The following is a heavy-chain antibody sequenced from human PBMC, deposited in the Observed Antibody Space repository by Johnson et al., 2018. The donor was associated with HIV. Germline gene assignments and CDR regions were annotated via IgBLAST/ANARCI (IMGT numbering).Heavy chain of an antibody. CDR1: GFTVGSNY. CDR3: ARGYILTGYSGAFDM. J-gene: IGHJ3*02. D-gene: IGHD3-9*01. Sequence: EVQLVESGGGLVQPGGSLRLSCAASGFTVGSNYMNWVRQAPGKGLEWVSVIYSGGSTHFADSVQGRFTISRDNSKNTVYLQMNSLRAEDTAVYYCARGYILTGYSGAFDMWGQGTMVTVSS. CDR2: IYSGGST. V-gene: IGHV3-66*01.